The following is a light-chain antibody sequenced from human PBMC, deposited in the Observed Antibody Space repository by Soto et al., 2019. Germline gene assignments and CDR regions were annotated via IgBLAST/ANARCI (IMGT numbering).Light chain of an antibody. V-gene: IGKV2-30*01. CDR1: QSLVSSDGNTY. J-gene: IGKJ2*01. CDR2: KVS. CDR3: MQATHLLYT. Sequence: DVVMTQSPLSLPVTLGQPASISCRASQSLVSSDGNTYLNWFQHRPGQSPRRLIYKVSNRDYGVPDRFSGSGSATDFTLKISRVEAEDAGVYYCMQATHLLYTFGQGTKLEI.